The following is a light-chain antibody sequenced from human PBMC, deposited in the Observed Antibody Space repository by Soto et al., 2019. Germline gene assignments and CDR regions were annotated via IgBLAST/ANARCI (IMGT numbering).Light chain of an antibody. CDR2: DDS. Sequence: SYEPTQPPSVSVAPGLTARIACGGHNLGRSSVQWFQQKPGQAPVLVVYDDSDRPSGIPERFSGSNSGDTATLTVNRVEAGDEAEYFCLVWDHNADFVVFGGGTKLTVL. V-gene: IGLV3-21*02. J-gene: IGLJ2*01. CDR1: NLGRSS. CDR3: LVWDHNADFVV.